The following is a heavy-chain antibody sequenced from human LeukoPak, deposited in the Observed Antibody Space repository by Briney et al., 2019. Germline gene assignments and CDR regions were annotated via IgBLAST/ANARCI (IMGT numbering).Heavy chain of an antibody. CDR1: GFTFSTYN. V-gene: IGHV3-21*01. CDR3: ARDPYSGNLGPTYYYYMDV. D-gene: IGHD1-26*01. Sequence: GGSLRLSCAASGFTFSTYNMNWVRQAPGEGLGWVSAITSCSAYVYYADSVRGRFTISRDNAENSLYLQMNSLRDDDTAVYYCARDPYSGNLGPTYYYYMDVWGKGTTVTVSS. J-gene: IGHJ6*03. CDR2: ITSCSAYV.